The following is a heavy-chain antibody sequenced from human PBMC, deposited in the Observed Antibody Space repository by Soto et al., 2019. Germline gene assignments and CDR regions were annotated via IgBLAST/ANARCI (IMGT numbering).Heavy chain of an antibody. V-gene: IGHV3-66*01. D-gene: IGHD1-20*01. CDR1: GFTVSSNY. J-gene: IGHJ5*02. CDR3: ARVNDSWKGFDA. Sequence: GGSLRLSCAASGFTVSSNYMSWVRQAPGKGLEWVSVIYSGGSTYYADSVKGRFTISRDNSKNTLYLQMNSLRAEDTAVYYCARVNDSWKGFDAWGQGTLVTVSS. CDR2: IYSGGST.